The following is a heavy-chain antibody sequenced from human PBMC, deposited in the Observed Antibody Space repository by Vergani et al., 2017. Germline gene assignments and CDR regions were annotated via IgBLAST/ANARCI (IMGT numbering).Heavy chain of an antibody. V-gene: IGHV3-23*01. CDR1: GFTFSSYA. Sequence: EVQLLESGGGLVQPGGSLRLSCAASGFTFSSYAMSWVRQAPGKGLEWVSAISGSGGSTYYADSVKGRFTISRDNSKNTLYLQMNSLRAEDTAVYYCARGALYDFWSGYYSYGMDVWGQGTTVTVSS. CDR2: ISGSGGST. J-gene: IGHJ6*02. D-gene: IGHD3-3*01. CDR3: ARGALYDFWSGYYSYGMDV.